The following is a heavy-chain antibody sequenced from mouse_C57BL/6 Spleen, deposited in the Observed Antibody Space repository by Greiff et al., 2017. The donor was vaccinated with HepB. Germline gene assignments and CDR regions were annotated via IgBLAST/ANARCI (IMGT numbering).Heavy chain of an antibody. CDR3: TRRDYGSPY. V-gene: IGHV1-15*01. J-gene: IGHJ2*01. CDR1: GYTFTDYE. Sequence: VQLQQSGAELVRPGASVTLSCKASGYTFTDYEMHWVKQTPVHGLEWIGAIDPETGGTAYNQKFKGKAILTADKSSSTAYMELRSLTSEDSAVYYCTRRDYGSPYWGQGTTLTVSS. CDR2: IDPETGGT. D-gene: IGHD1-1*01.